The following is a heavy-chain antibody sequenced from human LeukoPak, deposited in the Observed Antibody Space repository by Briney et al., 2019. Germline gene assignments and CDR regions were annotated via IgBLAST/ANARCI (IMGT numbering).Heavy chain of an antibody. Sequence: SETLSLTCTVSGGSISSYYWSWIRQPPGKGLEWIGYIYYSGSTNYNPSLKSRVTISVDTSKNQFSLKLCSVTAADTAVYYCARDRGGLYGGNSLGYYFDYWGQGTLVTVSS. CDR2: IYYSGST. CDR1: GGSISSYY. D-gene: IGHD4-23*01. V-gene: IGHV4-59*01. CDR3: ARDRGGLYGGNSLGYYFDY. J-gene: IGHJ4*02.